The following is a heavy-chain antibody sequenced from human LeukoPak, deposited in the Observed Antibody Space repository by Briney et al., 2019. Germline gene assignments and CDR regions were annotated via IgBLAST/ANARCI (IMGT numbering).Heavy chain of an antibody. J-gene: IGHJ4*02. CDR1: GVSLSSDY. D-gene: IGHD1-26*01. CDR3: ARQKDSGTYPFDY. CDR2: IYYSGST. V-gene: IGHV4-59*08. Sequence: SETLSLTCTVSGVSLSSDYWSWIRQPPGKGLEWIESIYYSGSTNYNPSLKSRVTISVDTSKNQFSLKLSSVTAADTAVYYCARQKDSGTYPFDYWGQGTLVTVSS.